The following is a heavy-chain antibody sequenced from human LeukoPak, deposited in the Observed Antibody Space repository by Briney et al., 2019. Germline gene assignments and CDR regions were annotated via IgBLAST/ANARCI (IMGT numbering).Heavy chain of an antibody. CDR2: IWYDGSNK. J-gene: IGHJ4*02. D-gene: IGHD2-15*01. V-gene: IGHV3-33*08. CDR1: GFTFSSYS. Sequence: QSGGSLRLSCAASGFTFSSYSMNWVRQAPGKGLEWVAVIWYDGSNKYYADSVKGRFTISRDNSKNTLYLQMNSLRAEDTAVYYCARDGPNCSGGSCYSDYWGQGTLVTVSS. CDR3: ARDGPNCSGGSCYSDY.